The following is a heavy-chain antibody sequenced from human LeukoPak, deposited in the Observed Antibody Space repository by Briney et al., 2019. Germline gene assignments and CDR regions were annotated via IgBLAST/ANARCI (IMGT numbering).Heavy chain of an antibody. D-gene: IGHD2-2*01. CDR2: ISGSGGST. Sequence: GGSPRLSCAASGFTFSSYAMSWVRQAPGKGLEWVSAISGSGGSTYYADSVKGRFTISRDNSKNTLYLQMNSLRAEDTAVYYCAKDAAIVVVPAAPTGWYFDLWGRGTLVTVSS. CDR1: GFTFSSYA. CDR3: AKDAAIVVVPAAPTGWYFDL. J-gene: IGHJ2*01. V-gene: IGHV3-23*01.